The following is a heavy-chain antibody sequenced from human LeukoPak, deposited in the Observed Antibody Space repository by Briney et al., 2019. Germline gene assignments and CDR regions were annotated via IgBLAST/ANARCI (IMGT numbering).Heavy chain of an antibody. Sequence: SETLSLTCTVSGGSISSYYWSWIRQPPGKGLEWIGYIYYSGSTNYNPSLKSRVTISVDTSKNQFSLKLSSVTAADTAVYYCARQPGGTHGDYFFDFWGPGTLVTVSS. CDR3: ARQPGGTHGDYFFDF. D-gene: IGHD7-27*01. CDR2: IYYSGST. V-gene: IGHV4-59*08. CDR1: GGSISSYY. J-gene: IGHJ4*02.